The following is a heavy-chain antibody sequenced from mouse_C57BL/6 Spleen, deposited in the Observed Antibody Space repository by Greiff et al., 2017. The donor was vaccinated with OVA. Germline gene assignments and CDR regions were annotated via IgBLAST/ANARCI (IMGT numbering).Heavy chain of an antibody. CDR2: INYDGSST. CDR1: GFTFSDYY. D-gene: IGHD2-2*01. J-gene: IGHJ4*01. V-gene: IGHV5-16*01. CDR3: AREGYGYPYAMDY. Sequence: EVKLMESEGGLVQPGSSMKLSCTASGFTFSDYYMAWVRQVPEKGLEWVANINYDGSSTYYLDSLKSRFIISRDNAKNILYLQMSSLKSEDTATYYCAREGYGYPYAMDYWGQGTSVTVSS.